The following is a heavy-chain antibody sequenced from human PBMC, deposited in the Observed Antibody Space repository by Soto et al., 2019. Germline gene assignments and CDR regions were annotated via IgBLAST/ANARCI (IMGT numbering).Heavy chain of an antibody. CDR1: GGSISSSSYY. CDR3: ARQKGRYSSSWYLYSYGMDV. D-gene: IGHD6-13*01. Sequence: QLQLQESGPGLVKPSETLSLTCTVSGGSISSSSYYWGWIRQPPGKGLEWIGSIYYSGSTYYNPSLKSRVTISVDTSKNQFSLKQSSVTAADTAVYYCARQKGRYSSSWYLYSYGMDVWGQGTTVTVSS. J-gene: IGHJ6*02. V-gene: IGHV4-39*01. CDR2: IYYSGST.